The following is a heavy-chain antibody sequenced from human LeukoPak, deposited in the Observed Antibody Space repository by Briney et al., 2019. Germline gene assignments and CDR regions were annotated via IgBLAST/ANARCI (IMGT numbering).Heavy chain of an antibody. CDR1: GYTFTDYY. CDR2: INPKSGGT. V-gene: IGHV1-2*02. CDR3: ARAANADDAFDI. J-gene: IGHJ3*02. Sequence: ASVKVSCKASGYTFTDYYLHWVRQAPGQGLEWMGWINPKSGGTNYAQKFQGRVTMTRDTSISTIYMELSRLISDDTAVYYCARAANADDAFDIWGQGTMVTVSS. D-gene: IGHD4/OR15-4a*01.